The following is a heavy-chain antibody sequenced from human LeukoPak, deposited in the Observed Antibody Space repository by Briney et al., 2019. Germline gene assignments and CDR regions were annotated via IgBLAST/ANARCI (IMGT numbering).Heavy chain of an antibody. Sequence: GSLRLSFSASGFTLSSYWMHWVRQDPGKGLVWVSRIKSDGRTNYADSVKGRFTISRDNAKNTVSLQMNSLRAEDTGVYYCARAPSEIGGYYPEYFRHWGQGTLVIVSS. CDR1: GFTLSSYW. CDR3: ARAPSEIGGYYPEYFRH. J-gene: IGHJ1*01. D-gene: IGHD3-22*01. V-gene: IGHV3-74*01. CDR2: IKSDGRT.